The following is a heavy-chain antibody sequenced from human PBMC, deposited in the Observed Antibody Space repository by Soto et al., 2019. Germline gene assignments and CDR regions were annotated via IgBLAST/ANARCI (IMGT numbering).Heavy chain of an antibody. Sequence: QVQLVESGGGVVQPGRSLRRSCAASGFTFSSYGMHWVRQAPGKGLEWVAVISYDGSNKYYADSVKGRFTISRDNSKNTLYLQMNSLRAEDTAVYYCASITVTTAFDIWGQGTMVTVSS. CDR2: ISYDGSNK. CDR1: GFTFSSYG. J-gene: IGHJ3*02. V-gene: IGHV3-30*03. CDR3: ASITVTTAFDI. D-gene: IGHD4-17*01.